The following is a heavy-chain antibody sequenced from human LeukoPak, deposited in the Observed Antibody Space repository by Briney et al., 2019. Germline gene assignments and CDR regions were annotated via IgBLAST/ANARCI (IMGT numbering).Heavy chain of an antibody. CDR3: AREGGTMIVVVSLDY. Sequence: SETLSLTCTVSGGSISSYYWSWIRQSLGKGLEWIGYISYSGSTNYSPSLKSRITISVDTSKNQFSLKLSSVTAADTAVYYCAREGGTMIVVVSLDYWGQGTLVTVSS. CDR2: ISYSGST. CDR1: GGSISSYY. V-gene: IGHV4-59*13. J-gene: IGHJ4*02. D-gene: IGHD3-22*01.